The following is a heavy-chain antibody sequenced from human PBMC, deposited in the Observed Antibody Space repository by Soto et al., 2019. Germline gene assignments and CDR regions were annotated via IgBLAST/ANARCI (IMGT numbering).Heavy chain of an antibody. D-gene: IGHD6-6*01. CDR2: ISYDGSNK. Sequence: GGSLRLSCAASGFTFSSYGMHWVRQAPGKGLEWVAVISYDGSNKYYADSVKGRFTISRDNSKNTMYLQMNSLRAEDTAVYYCAKALKARIAAGPYYYCYGMDVWGQGTTVTVSS. J-gene: IGHJ6*02. V-gene: IGHV3-30*18. CDR3: AKALKARIAAGPYYYCYGMDV. CDR1: GFTFSSYG.